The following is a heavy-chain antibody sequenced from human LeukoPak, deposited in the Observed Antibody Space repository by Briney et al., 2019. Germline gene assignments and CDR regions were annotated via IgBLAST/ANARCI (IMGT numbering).Heavy chain of an antibody. J-gene: IGHJ4*02. CDR1: GFTFSSYA. CDR2: ISGSGGST. D-gene: IGHD6-19*01. V-gene: IGHV3-23*01. CDR3: AKSKQGGWYSGDY. Sequence: GGSLRLSCAASGFTFSSYAMSWVRQAPGKGLEWVSAISGSGGSTYYADSVKGRFTISRDNSKNTLYLQMNSLKAEDTAVYYCAKSKQGGWYSGDYWGQGTLVTVSS.